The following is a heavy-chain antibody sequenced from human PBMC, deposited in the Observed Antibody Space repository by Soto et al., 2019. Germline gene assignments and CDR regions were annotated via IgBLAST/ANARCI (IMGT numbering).Heavy chain of an antibody. J-gene: IGHJ4*02. CDR1: GLTFSRAD. CDR3: ATHSWDH. Sequence: EVQLSESGGGLVQPGGSLRLSCAASGLTFSRADLSWVRQAPGKGLEWVSAISGSGGDIHYADSVKGRFTVSRDNPKNTLFLQRSSLRVEDTAIYYCATHSWDHWGQGTLVTVSS. V-gene: IGHV3-23*01. CDR2: ISGSGGDI.